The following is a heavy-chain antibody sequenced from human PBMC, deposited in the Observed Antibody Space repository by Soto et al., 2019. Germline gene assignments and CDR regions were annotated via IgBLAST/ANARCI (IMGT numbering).Heavy chain of an antibody. CDR1: GGSISSGGDY. CDR3: ARSSHSTVTTFHY. V-gene: IGHV4-31*03. Sequence: PSETLSLTCTVSGGSISSGGDYWSWIRQHPGKGLEWIGYIYYSGSTYYNPSLKSRVTISVDTSKNQFSLKLSSVTAADTAGDYCARSSHSTVTTFHYCGQAGLFTVS. CDR2: IYYSGST. J-gene: IGHJ4*02. D-gene: IGHD4-17*01.